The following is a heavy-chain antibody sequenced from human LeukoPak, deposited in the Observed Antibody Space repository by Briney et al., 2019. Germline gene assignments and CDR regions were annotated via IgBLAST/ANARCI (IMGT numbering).Heavy chain of an antibody. Sequence: GRSLRLSCAASGFTLSSNSMTWVCQAPDRGLEWVSIIFRSGTTYYTDSVKGRFIISRDNSKNMVYLQMNSLRVDDAAVYYCARLDIGETDAFDIWGQGTLVTVSS. J-gene: IGHJ3*02. CDR1: GFTLSSNS. CDR2: IFRSGTT. CDR3: ARLDIGETDAFDI. V-gene: IGHV3-53*01. D-gene: IGHD3-9*01.